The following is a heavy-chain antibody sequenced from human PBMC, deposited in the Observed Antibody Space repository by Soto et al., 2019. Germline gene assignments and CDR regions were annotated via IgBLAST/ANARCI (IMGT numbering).Heavy chain of an antibody. V-gene: IGHV3-23*01. CDR2: ISSNGGYT. Sequence: GGSLRLFCAASGGPFSGCALSWVRQAPRGGLEWVSFISSNGGYTNYADSVKGRFSISRDNSNNMLYLQMSSLRAEDSAIYYCLTWSHKVLTGPDGYGMDVWGQGTTVTVSS. D-gene: IGHD3-9*01. J-gene: IGHJ6*02. CDR3: LTWSHKVLTGPDGYGMDV. CDR1: GGPFSGCA.